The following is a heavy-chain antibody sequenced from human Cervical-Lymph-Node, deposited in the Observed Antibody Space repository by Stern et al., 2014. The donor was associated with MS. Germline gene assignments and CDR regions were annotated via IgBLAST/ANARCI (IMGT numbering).Heavy chain of an antibody. V-gene: IGHV3-53*01. J-gene: IGHJ4*02. Sequence: EVQLVESGGGLIQPGGSLRLSCAVSGYSVSTNYMSWIRQAPGKGLEWVAVIYSGGSTYHADSGKGRFSISRDNARNTLSLQMDSLRAEDTAVYYCARDYYDSRGYSHWGQGTLVTVSS. CDR3: ARDYYDSRGYSH. CDR1: GYSVSTNY. D-gene: IGHD3-22*01. CDR2: IYSGGST.